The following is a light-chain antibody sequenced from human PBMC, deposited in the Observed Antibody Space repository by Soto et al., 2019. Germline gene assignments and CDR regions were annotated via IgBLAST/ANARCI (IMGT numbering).Light chain of an antibody. CDR1: HNDIGTYDY. Sequence: QSVLTQPTSVSGSPGQSITISCTGNHNDIGTYDYVSWCQQHPGRAPRLLIHGVTTRPSGISDRFSASKSGLTASLTISGLQPEDEADYYCSSFTSNRIYVFGPGTKLTVL. V-gene: IGLV2-14*03. CDR3: SSFTSNRIYV. CDR2: GVT. J-gene: IGLJ1*01.